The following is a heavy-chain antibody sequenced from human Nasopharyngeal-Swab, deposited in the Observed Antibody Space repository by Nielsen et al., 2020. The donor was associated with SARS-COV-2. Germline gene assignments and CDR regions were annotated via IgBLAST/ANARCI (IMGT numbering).Heavy chain of an antibody. CDR3: ATDSPYGSGSYHYYYYYGMDV. J-gene: IGHJ6*02. D-gene: IGHD3-10*01. CDR1: GYTLTELS. Sequence: ASVTVSCKVSGYTLTELSMHWVRQTPGKGLEWMGGFDPEDGETIYAQKFQGRVTMTEDTSTDTAYMELSSLRSEDTAVYYCATDSPYGSGSYHYYYYYGMDVWGQGTTVTVSS. V-gene: IGHV1-24*01. CDR2: FDPEDGET.